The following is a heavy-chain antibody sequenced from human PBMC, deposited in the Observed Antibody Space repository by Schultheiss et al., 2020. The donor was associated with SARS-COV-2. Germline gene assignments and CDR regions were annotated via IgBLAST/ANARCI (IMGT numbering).Heavy chain of an antibody. V-gene: IGHV3-23*01. CDR2: ISGSGGST. D-gene: IGHD3-10*01. Sequence: GGSLRLSCAASGFTFSSYAMSWVRQAPGKGLEWVSAISGSGGSTYYADSVKGRFTISRDNSKNTLYLQMNSLRAEDTAVYYCARNVRGVIRYYFDYWGQGTLVTVSS. CDR1: GFTFSSYA. J-gene: IGHJ4*02. CDR3: ARNVRGVIRYYFDY.